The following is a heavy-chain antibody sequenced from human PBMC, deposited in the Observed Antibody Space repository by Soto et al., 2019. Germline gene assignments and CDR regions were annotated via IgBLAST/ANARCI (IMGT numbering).Heavy chain of an antibody. J-gene: IGHJ4*02. Sequence: VSGPTLVNPTQTLTLTCTFSGFSLSTDGMGVGWIRQPPGKALEWLALIYWDDDARYSPSLKSSLTITKDTSKKEVVLTMTNMDPVDTATYYWARCIYASGITHFDFWGQGTLVTVSS. D-gene: IGHD3-10*01. CDR2: IYWDDDA. CDR1: GFSLSTDGMG. CDR3: ARCIYASGITHFDF. V-gene: IGHV2-5*02.